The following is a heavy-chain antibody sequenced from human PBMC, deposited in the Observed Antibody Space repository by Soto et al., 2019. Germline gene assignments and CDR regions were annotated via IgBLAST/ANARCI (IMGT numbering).Heavy chain of an antibody. CDR3: ARGLHYDSVPLDDY. CDR2: IIPILCIA. V-gene: IGHV1-69*02. CDR1: GGTFSSYT. D-gene: IGHD3-22*01. J-gene: IGHJ4*02. Sequence: QVQLVQSGAEVKKPGSSVKVSCKASGGTFSSYTISWVRQAPGEGLEWMGRIIPILCIAKHAQKFQGRGTITAHKSASTAYMELSSLRSEDTSVYYCARGLHYDSVPLDDYWCEGTLVTVSS.